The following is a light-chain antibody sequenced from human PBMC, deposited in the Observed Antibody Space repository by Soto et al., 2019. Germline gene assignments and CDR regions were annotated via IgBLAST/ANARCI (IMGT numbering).Light chain of an antibody. CDR1: QGIRND. V-gene: IGKV1-6*01. Sequence: AIQMTQSPSSLSANVGDRVTVTCRASQGIRNDLGWYQQKPGKAPKLLIYAASSLQSGVPPRFSGTGSGTDFTLTISSLQPGDFATYYCLQDYNYPRTFGQGTKVEVK. J-gene: IGKJ1*01. CDR2: AAS. CDR3: LQDYNYPRT.